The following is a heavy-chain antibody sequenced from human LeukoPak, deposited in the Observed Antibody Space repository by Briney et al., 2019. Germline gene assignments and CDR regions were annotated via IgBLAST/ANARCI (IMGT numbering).Heavy chain of an antibody. CDR1: GFSFSGDW. J-gene: IGHJ5*02. V-gene: IGHV3-74*01. D-gene: IGHD3-16*01. CDR3: ARDAQELFFS. CDR2: INPDGSCR. Sequence: PGGTLRLSCAASGFSFSGDWMYWGCQAPRTGQVRVSQINPDGSCRDYADAVEGRFTISRDNAKNTVLLQMNSLRVEDTAVYYCARDAQELFFSWGQGTLVTVSS.